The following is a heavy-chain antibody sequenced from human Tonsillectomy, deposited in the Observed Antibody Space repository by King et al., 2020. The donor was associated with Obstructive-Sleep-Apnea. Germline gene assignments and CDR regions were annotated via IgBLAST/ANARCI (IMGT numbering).Heavy chain of an antibody. Sequence: EVQLVESGGGLVQPGGSLRLSCAASGFTVSSNYMTWVRQAPGKGLEWVSVIYSGGSTYYAASVKGRFTIPRDNSKNSLYLQMNSLRVEDTAVYYCARDIPYSYGQGGGMDVWGQGTPVTVSS. V-gene: IGHV3-66*01. J-gene: IGHJ6*02. CDR2: IYSGGST. CDR3: ARDIPYSYGQGGGMDV. CDR1: GFTVSSNY. D-gene: IGHD5-18*01.